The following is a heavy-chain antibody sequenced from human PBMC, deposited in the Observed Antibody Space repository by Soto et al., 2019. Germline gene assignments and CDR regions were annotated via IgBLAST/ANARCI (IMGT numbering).Heavy chain of an antibody. CDR2: ISAYNGNT. J-gene: IGHJ5*02. CDR1: GYTFTSYG. D-gene: IGHD3-3*01. Sequence: QVQLVQSGAEVKKPGASVKVSCKASGYTFTSYGISWVRQAPGQGLEWMGWISAYNGNTNYAQKLQGRVTMTTDTSTSTAYTELRSLRSDDTAVYYCARESQRYDFWSGYYPNWFDPWGQGTLVTVSS. V-gene: IGHV1-18*01. CDR3: ARESQRYDFWSGYYPNWFDP.